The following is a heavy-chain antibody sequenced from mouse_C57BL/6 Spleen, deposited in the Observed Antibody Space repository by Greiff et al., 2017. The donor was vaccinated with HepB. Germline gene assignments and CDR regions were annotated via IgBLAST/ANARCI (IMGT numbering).Heavy chain of an antibody. Sequence: QVQLQQPGAELVKPGASVKLSCKASGYTFTSYWMQWVKQRPGQGLEWIGEIDPSDSYTNYNQKFKGKATLTVDKSSSTAYMQLSSLTSEDSAVYYCAMGNVWFAYWGQGTLVTVSA. J-gene: IGHJ3*01. V-gene: IGHV1-50*01. CDR3: AMGNVWFAY. CDR2: IDPSDSYT. CDR1: GYTFTSYW.